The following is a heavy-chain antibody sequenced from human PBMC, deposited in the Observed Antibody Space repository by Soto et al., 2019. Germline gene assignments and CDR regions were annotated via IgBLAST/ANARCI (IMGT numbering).Heavy chain of an antibody. Sequence: QVQLVESGGGVVQPGRSLRLSCAASGFNFNDYGIHWVRQAPGKGLEWVAVIWYDGSKKYYVDSVKGRFTISRDISKNTVYLQMNSLRAEDTAVYYCARENAPPYFDYWGQGTLVTVSS. V-gene: IGHV3-33*01. J-gene: IGHJ4*02. CDR2: IWYDGSKK. D-gene: IGHD1-1*01. CDR1: GFNFNDYG. CDR3: ARENAPPYFDY.